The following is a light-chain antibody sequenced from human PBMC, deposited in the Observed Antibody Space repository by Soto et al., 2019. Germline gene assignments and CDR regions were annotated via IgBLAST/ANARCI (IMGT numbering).Light chain of an antibody. V-gene: IGLV2-23*01. J-gene: IGLJ1*01. CDR3: CSYAGSSTPYG. Sequence: QSALTQPASVSGSPGQSITISCTGTSSDVGSYNLVSWYQQHPGKAPKLMIYEGSKRPSGVSNRFSGSKSGNTDSLTISGLQAEDEADYYCCSYAGSSTPYGFGTGTKVTVL. CDR1: SSDVGSYNL. CDR2: EGS.